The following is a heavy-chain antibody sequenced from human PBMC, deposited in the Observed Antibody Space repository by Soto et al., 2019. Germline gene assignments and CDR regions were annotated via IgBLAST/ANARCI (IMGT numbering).Heavy chain of an antibody. Sequence: ASVKVSCKASGYTFATYDISWVRPAPGQGLEWMGRISTYNGNTNYPQSLQGRLTMTTDTSTTTAYMELRSLRSDDTAVYYCARDPYHVLMVNAPNLYGMDVWGQGTTVTVSS. CDR2: ISTYNGNT. V-gene: IGHV1-18*01. CDR3: ARDPYHVLMVNAPNLYGMDV. CDR1: GYTFATYD. J-gene: IGHJ6*02. D-gene: IGHD2-8*01.